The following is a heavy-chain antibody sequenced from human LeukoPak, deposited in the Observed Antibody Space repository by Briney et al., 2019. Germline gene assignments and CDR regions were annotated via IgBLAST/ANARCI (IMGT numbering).Heavy chain of an antibody. CDR2: IKSKTDGGTT. Sequence: GGSLRLSCAASGFTFSNAWMSWVRQAPGKGLEWVGRIKSKTDGGTTDYAAPVKGRFTISRDDSKNTLYLQMNSLKTEDTAVYYCTTEMYYDILTGYYDFDYWGQGTLVTVSS. J-gene: IGHJ4*02. CDR3: TTEMYYDILTGYYDFDY. CDR1: GFTFSNAW. V-gene: IGHV3-15*01. D-gene: IGHD3-9*01.